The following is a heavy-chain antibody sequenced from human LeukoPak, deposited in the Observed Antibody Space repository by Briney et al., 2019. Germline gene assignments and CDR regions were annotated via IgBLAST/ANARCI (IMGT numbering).Heavy chain of an antibody. Sequence: ASQTLSLTCTVSGVSISSGSYYGSWIRQPAGKGLEWIGRIYTSGSTNYNPSLKSRVTISVDTSKNQFSLKLSSVTAADTAVYYCASTDTNGGAFDIWGQGTMVTVSS. CDR2: IYTSGST. CDR1: GVSISSGSYY. J-gene: IGHJ3*02. V-gene: IGHV4-61*02. D-gene: IGHD2-8*01. CDR3: ASTDTNGGAFDI.